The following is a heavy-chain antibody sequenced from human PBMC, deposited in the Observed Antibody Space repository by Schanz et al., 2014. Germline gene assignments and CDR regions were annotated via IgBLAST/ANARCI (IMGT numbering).Heavy chain of an antibody. CDR3: ARAKRFGDMDV. J-gene: IGHJ6*02. Sequence: QVQLVQSGAEVKKPGASVKVSCKTSGYTFTDYPINWVRQAPGRRLEWVGRFIPILDVGNYAQRFQGRVTITADKSSDTAYMELRNLRSDDTAVYYCARAKRFGDMDVWGQGTTVTVSS. V-gene: IGHV1-69*04. CDR1: GYTFTDYP. CDR2: FIPILDVG. D-gene: IGHD3-10*01.